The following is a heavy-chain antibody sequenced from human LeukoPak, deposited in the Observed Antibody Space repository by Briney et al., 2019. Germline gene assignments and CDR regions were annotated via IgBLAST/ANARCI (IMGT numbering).Heavy chain of an antibody. CDR2: IWHDGSNK. D-gene: IGHD3-10*01. CDR3: ARDTSGSYKAFDI. CDR1: GFTFSTYG. Sequence: GASVRLSCAASGFTFSTYGMHWVRQAPCKGLEWVAVIWHDGSNKYYADSVKGRFTISRDNSKHTLYLQMNSLRAEDTAVYYCARDTSGSYKAFDIWGQGTMVTV. J-gene: IGHJ3*02. V-gene: IGHV3-33*01.